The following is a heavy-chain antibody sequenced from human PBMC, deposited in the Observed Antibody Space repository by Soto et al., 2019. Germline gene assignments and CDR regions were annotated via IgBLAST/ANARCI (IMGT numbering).Heavy chain of an antibody. D-gene: IGHD1-1*01. CDR1: GGSISTVGHY. J-gene: IGHJ4*02. Sequence: SETLSLTCSVSGGSISTVGHYWTWIRQPPGKGLEWIGSIYHTGSTYYSKSLRSRLTMSVDTSKSQFSLRLSSVTTADTAVYYCARATGTLRSRNCDYWGQGSLVTSPQ. CDR3: ARATGTLRSRNCDY. CDR2: IYHTGST. V-gene: IGHV4-31*03.